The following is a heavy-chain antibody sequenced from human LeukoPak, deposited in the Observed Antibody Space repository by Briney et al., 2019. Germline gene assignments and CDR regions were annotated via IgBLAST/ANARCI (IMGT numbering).Heavy chain of an antibody. V-gene: IGHV4-61*05. CDR1: GGSISTTTYY. Sequence: SETLSLTCTVSGGSISTTTYYWGWIRQPPGKGLEWIGYIYYSGSTNYNPSLKSRVTISVDTSKNQFSLKLSSVTAADTAVYYCARADYYDSGLFDYWGQGTLVTASS. J-gene: IGHJ4*02. CDR3: ARADYYDSGLFDY. CDR2: IYYSGST. D-gene: IGHD3-22*01.